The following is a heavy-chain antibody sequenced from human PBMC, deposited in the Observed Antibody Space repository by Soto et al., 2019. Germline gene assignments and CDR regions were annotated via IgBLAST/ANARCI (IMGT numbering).Heavy chain of an antibody. V-gene: IGHV6-1*01. CDR3: ARAIPSIAALFDY. CDR2: TYYRSKWYN. D-gene: IGHD6-6*01. CDR1: GDSVSSNSAA. J-gene: IGHJ4*02. Sequence: SQTLSLTCALSGDSVSSNSAAWNWIRQSTSRGLEWLGRTYYRSKWYNDYAVSVKSRITINPDTSKNQFSLQLNSVTPEDTAVYYCARAIPSIAALFDYWGQGTLVTVSS.